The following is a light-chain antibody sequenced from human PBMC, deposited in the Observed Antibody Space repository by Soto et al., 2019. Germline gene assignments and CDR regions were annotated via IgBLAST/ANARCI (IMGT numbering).Light chain of an antibody. CDR1: QSVRSSY. J-gene: IGKJ4*01. CDR3: QQYGNSPLT. V-gene: IGKV3-20*01. CDR2: GAS. Sequence: EIVLTQSPGTLSLSPGERATLSFRASQSVRSSYFAWYQQKPGQAPRLLIFGASTRAPGIPDRFSGSGSGTDFTLTISKLEPEDFALFYCQQYGNSPLTFGGGTKVDNK.